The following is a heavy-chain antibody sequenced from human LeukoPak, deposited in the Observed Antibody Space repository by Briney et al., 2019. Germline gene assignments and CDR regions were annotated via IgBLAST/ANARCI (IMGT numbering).Heavy chain of an antibody. CDR2: ISGSGTTI. CDR3: AREDYYYASGY. CDR1: GFTFSDYY. J-gene: IGHJ4*02. Sequence: GGSLRLSCAASGFTFSDYYMSWIRQAPGKGLEWVSYISGSGTTIYYADSVKGRFTVSRDNAKNSLSLQMNSLRAEDTAEYYCAREDYYYASGYWGQGTLVTVSS. D-gene: IGHD3-10*01. V-gene: IGHV3-11*04.